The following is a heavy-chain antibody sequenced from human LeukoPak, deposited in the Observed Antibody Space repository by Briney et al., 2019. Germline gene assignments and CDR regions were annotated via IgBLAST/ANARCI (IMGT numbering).Heavy chain of an antibody. CDR2: AAGRGGAT. Sequence: PGGSLRLSCAASGFTFSDYAMNWVRQAPGRGLEWVAHAAGRGGATYYADSVKGRFTISRDNSKNTLYLQMSSLRAEDMAVYYCAKTRSDTAMGLGFDYWGQGTLVTVSS. D-gene: IGHD5-18*01. J-gene: IGHJ4*02. CDR1: GFTFSDYA. V-gene: IGHV3-23*01. CDR3: AKTRSDTAMGLGFDY.